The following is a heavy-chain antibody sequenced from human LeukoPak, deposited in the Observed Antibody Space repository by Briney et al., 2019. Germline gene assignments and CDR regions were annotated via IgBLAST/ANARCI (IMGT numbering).Heavy chain of an antibody. J-gene: IGHJ5*02. CDR2: ISGSGGST. D-gene: IGHD5-18*01. Sequence: GGSLRLSCAASGFIFSSSWMTWVRQAPGKGLEWVSAISGSGGSTHYADSVKGRFTISRDNSKNTLYLQMNSLRAEDTAVYYCAKGIQLLPDVFDPWGQGTLVTVSS. CDR1: GFIFSSSW. V-gene: IGHV3-23*01. CDR3: AKGIQLLPDVFDP.